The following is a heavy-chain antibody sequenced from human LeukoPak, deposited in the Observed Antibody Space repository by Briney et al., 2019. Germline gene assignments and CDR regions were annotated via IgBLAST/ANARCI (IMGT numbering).Heavy chain of an antibody. CDR3: AKAPVYYLSSGYYYYFDY. J-gene: IGHJ4*02. CDR2: ISYDGSNK. CDR1: GFTFSSYG. Sequence: GRSLRLSCAASGFTFSSYGMHWVRQAPGKGLEWVAVISYDGSNKYYADSVKGRFTISRDNSKNTLYLQMNSLRAEDTAVYYCAKAPVYYLSSGYYYYFDYWGQGTLVTVSS. D-gene: IGHD3-22*01. V-gene: IGHV3-30*18.